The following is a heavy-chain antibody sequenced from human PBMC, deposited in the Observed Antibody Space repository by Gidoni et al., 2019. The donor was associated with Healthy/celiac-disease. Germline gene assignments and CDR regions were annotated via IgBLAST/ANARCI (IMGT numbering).Heavy chain of an antibody. CDR3: ARLPRECSGGSCYTGWFDP. Sequence: EVQLVQSGAEVKKPGESLRISCKGSGDSFTSYWISWVRQMPGKGLEWMGRIDPSDSYTNYSPSFQGHVTISADKSISTAYLQWSSLKASDTAMYYCARLPRECSGGSCYTGWFDPWGQGTLVTVSS. D-gene: IGHD2-15*01. J-gene: IGHJ5*02. CDR1: GDSFTSYW. CDR2: IDPSDSYT. V-gene: IGHV5-10-1*03.